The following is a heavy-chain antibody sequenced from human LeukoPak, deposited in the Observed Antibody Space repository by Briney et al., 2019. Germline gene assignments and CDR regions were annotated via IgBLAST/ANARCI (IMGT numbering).Heavy chain of an antibody. J-gene: IGHJ5*01. CDR1: GFTFSDYY. CDR3: VRDVTGWPNWFDS. CDR2: ISSSSSTL. V-gene: IGHV3-11*01. D-gene: IGHD2-21*02. Sequence: PGGPLRLSCAASGFTFSDYYMSWLRQAPGKGLEWGSYISSSSSTLSYADSVKGRFTISRDNAKNSLFLQMNSLRAEDTAVYYCVRDVTGWPNWFDSWGQGTLVTVSS.